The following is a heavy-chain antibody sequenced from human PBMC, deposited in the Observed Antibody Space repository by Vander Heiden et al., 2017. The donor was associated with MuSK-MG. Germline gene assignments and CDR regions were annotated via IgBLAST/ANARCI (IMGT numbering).Heavy chain of an antibody. V-gene: IGHV3-9*01. J-gene: IGHJ4*02. D-gene: IGHD6-6*01. CDR2: ISWNSDIK. CDR3: AKDGSSSSSYDS. CDR1: GFTFDDYA. Sequence: GESGGASVQPGGSLRLSCAASGFTFDDYAMHWVRQAPGKGLEWVSGISWNSDIKVYADSVKGRFIISRDNAKNSLALQMNSLRSEDTAFYYCAKDGSSSSSYDSWGQGTLVTVSS.